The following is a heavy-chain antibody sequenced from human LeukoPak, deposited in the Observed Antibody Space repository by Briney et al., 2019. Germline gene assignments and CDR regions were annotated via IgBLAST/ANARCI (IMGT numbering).Heavy chain of an antibody. Sequence: GRSLRLSCAASGFTFSSYGMHWVRQAPGKGLEWVAVISYDGSNKYYADSVKGRFTISRDNSKNTLYLQMGSLRAEDMAVYYCARANYGSGSYYVNWGQGTLATVSS. J-gene: IGHJ4*02. CDR3: ARANYGSGSYYVN. V-gene: IGHV3-30*03. CDR2: ISYDGSNK. D-gene: IGHD3-10*01. CDR1: GFTFSSYG.